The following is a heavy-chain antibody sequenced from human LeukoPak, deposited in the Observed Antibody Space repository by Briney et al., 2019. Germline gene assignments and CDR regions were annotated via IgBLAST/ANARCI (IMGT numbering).Heavy chain of an antibody. Sequence: GGSLRLSCAASGFTFSSYSMNWVRQAPGKGPEWVSSISSSSYIYYADSVKGRFTISRDNAKNSLYLQMNSLRAEDTAVYYCASEYCSSTSCYGDAFDIWGQGTMVTVSS. V-gene: IGHV3-21*01. J-gene: IGHJ3*02. CDR2: ISSSSYI. D-gene: IGHD2-2*01. CDR1: GFTFSSYS. CDR3: ASEYCSSTSCYGDAFDI.